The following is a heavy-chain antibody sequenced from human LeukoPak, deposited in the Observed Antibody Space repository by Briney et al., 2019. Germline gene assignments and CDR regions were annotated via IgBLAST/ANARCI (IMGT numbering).Heavy chain of an antibody. CDR1: GGSISSYY. D-gene: IGHD1-26*01. Sequence: SETLSLTCTVPGGSISSYYWSWVRQPAGKGQERIGRIYTSGSTNYNAALKSRVSMSVDASKNQFSLKLSSVTAAYTAVFYCARENSGSYREFDYWGQGTLVTVSS. J-gene: IGHJ4*02. V-gene: IGHV4-4*07. CDR2: IYTSGST. CDR3: ARENSGSYREFDY.